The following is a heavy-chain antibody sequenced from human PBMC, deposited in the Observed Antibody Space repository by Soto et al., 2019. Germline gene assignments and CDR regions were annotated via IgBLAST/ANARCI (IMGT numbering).Heavy chain of an antibody. D-gene: IGHD1-20*01. J-gene: IGHJ5*02. CDR2: IWYDGSNK. Sequence: GGSLRLSCAASGFTFSSYGMHWVRQAPGKGLEWVAVIWYDGSNKYYADSVKGRFTISRDNSKNTLYLQMNSLRAEDTAVYYCARGLTERPHFYWFDPWGQGTLVTVSS. CDR1: GFTFSSYG. CDR3: ARGLTERPHFYWFDP. V-gene: IGHV3-33*01.